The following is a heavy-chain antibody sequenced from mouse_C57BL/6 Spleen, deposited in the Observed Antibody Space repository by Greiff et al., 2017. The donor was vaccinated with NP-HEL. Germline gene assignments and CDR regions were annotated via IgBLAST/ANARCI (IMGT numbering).Heavy chain of an antibody. CDR1: GYSITSGYD. J-gene: IGHJ1*03. Sequence: EVKLMESGPGMVKPSQSLSLTCTVTGYSITSGYDWHWIRHFPGNKLEWMGYISYSGSTNYNPSLKSRISITHDTSKNHFFLKLNSVTTEDTATYYCAREYYYYGSSSYWYFDVWGTGTTVTVSS. CDR3: AREYYYYGSSSYWYFDV. V-gene: IGHV3-1*01. CDR2: ISYSGST. D-gene: IGHD1-1*01.